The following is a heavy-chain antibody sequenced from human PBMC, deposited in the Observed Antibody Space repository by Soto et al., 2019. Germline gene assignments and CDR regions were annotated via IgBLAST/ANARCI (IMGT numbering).Heavy chain of an antibody. CDR2: INSDGSST. CDR1: GFTFSSYW. D-gene: IGHD3-10*01. Sequence: EVQLVESGGGLVQPGGSLRLSCAASGFTFSSYWMHWVRQAPGKGVVWVSRINSDGSSTSYADSVKGRFTISRDNAKNTLYLQMNSLRAEDTAVYYCARDLTVEYYGSGSPNDAFDIWGQGTMVTVSS. J-gene: IGHJ3*02. CDR3: ARDLTVEYYGSGSPNDAFDI. V-gene: IGHV3-74*01.